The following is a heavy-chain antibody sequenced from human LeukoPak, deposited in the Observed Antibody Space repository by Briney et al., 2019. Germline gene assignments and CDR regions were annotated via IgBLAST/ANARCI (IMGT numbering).Heavy chain of an antibody. CDR1: GGSITRGSFY. CDR3: ARVSCSGGACPFGSWFDP. Sequence: SETLSLTCTVPGGSITRGSFYWGWIRQPPGKGLEWIASVYYSGDTYYNPSLESQVTISVDTSRNQFSLKLNSVTAADTAVYYCARVSCSGGACPFGSWFDPWGQGTLVTVSS. CDR2: VYYSGDT. V-gene: IGHV4-39*01. D-gene: IGHD2-8*02. J-gene: IGHJ5*02.